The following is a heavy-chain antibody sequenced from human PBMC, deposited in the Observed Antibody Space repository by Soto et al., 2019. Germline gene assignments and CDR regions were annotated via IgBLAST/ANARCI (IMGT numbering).Heavy chain of an antibody. Sequence: GGSLRLSCAASGFIVSKNYINWVRQAPGEGLEWVSVIHSDGVTYYADSVKGRFTVSRDNSKNTLYLQMNSLRAEDTAVYYCARDPLAPDYGGTPDFFSGGKEPLVTFP. CDR1: GFIVSKNY. D-gene: IGHD4-17*01. J-gene: IGHJ4*02. CDR2: IHSDGVT. V-gene: IGHV3-53*01. CDR3: ARDPLAPDYGGTPDFFS.